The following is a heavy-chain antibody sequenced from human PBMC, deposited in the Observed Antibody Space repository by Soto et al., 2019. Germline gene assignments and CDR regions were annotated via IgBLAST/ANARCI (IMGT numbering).Heavy chain of an antibody. Sequence: QVQLVESGGGVVQPGGSLTLSCAASGFSFSTYGMHWVRQAPGKGLEWVAVIWYDGSDKDYTDSVKGRFTISRDESRNIPYRQMTNLRGEDTAVYYCVRDMGFGEYMITCFEPWGQGTLVTVSS. D-gene: IGHD3-10*01. CDR1: GFSFSTYG. V-gene: IGHV3-33*01. CDR3: VRDMGFGEYMITCFEP. J-gene: IGHJ5*02. CDR2: IWYDGSDK.